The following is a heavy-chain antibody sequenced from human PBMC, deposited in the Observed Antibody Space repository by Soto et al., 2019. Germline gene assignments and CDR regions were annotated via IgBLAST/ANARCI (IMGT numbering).Heavy chain of an antibody. J-gene: IGHJ4*02. CDR2: IYYSGST. CDR3: ALLGVTMVRGVPPLPDY. V-gene: IGHV4-39*01. D-gene: IGHD3-10*01. Sequence: SETLSLTCTVSGGSISSSSYYWGWIRQPPGKGLEWIGSIYYSGSTYYNPSLKSRVTISVDTSKNQFSLKLSSVTAADTAVYYCALLGVTMVRGVPPLPDYWGQGTLVTVSS. CDR1: GGSISSSSYY.